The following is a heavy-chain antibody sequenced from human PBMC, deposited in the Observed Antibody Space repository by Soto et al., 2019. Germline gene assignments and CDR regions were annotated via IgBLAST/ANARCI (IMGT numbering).Heavy chain of an antibody. Sequence: SETLSLTCAVSGASISSSNWWTWVRQPPGKGLEWIGEIYHRGSTNFNPSLKSRVTMSIDTSKNQFSLNLSSVTAADTAVYYCAGRDSSAYFHFDYWGQGTLVTVSS. CDR3: AGRDSSAYFHFDY. CDR1: GASISSSNW. CDR2: IYHRGST. V-gene: IGHV4-4*02. J-gene: IGHJ4*02. D-gene: IGHD3-22*01.